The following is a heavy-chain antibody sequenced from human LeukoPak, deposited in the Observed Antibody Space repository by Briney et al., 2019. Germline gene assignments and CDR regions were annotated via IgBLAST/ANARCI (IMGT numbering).Heavy chain of an antibody. CDR3: ARFGSSWVDY. CDR1: GYTLTELS. CDR2: MNPNSGNT. V-gene: IGHV1-8*01. J-gene: IGHJ4*02. D-gene: IGHD6-13*01. Sequence: ASVKVSCKVSGYTLTELSMHWVRQAPGKGLEWMGWMNPNSGNTGYAQKFQGRVTMTRNTSISTAYMELSSLRSEDTAVYYCARFGSSWVDYWGQGTLVTVSS.